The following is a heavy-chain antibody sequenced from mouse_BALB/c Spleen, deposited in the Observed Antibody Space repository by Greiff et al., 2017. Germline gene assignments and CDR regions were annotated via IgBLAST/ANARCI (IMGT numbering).Heavy chain of an antibody. CDR3: ARGARATAMDY. CDR1: GYAFTNYL. D-gene: IGHD3-1*01. CDR2: INPGSGGT. J-gene: IGHJ4*01. V-gene: IGHV1-54*01. Sequence: VQLVESGAELVRPGTSVKVSCKASGYAFTNYLIEWVKQRPGQGLEWIGVINPGSGGTNYNEKFKGKATLTADKSSSTAYMQLSSLTSDDSAVYFCARGARATAMDYWGQGTSVTVSS.